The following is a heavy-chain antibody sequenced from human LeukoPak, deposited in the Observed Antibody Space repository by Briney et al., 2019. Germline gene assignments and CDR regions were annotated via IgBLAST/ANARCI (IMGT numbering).Heavy chain of an antibody. D-gene: IGHD1-26*01. V-gene: IGHV4-61*01. CDR3: ARLSGSYGFYYYYMDV. Sequence: SETLSLTCTVSGGSISSNSYYWSWIRQPPGKGLEWIGYISYSGSTNYNPSLKSRVTISVDTSKNQFSLKLSSVTAADTAVYYCARLSGSYGFYYYYMDVWGQGTTVTVSS. CDR1: GGSISSNSYY. CDR2: ISYSGST. J-gene: IGHJ6*03.